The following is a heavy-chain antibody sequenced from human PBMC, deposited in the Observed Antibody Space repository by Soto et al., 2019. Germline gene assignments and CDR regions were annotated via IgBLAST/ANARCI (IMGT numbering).Heavy chain of an antibody. D-gene: IGHD3-9*01. J-gene: IGHJ6*02. V-gene: IGHV3-23*01. CDR2: ISGSGGST. Sequence: EVQLLESGGGLVQPGGSLRLSCAASGFTFSSYAMSWVRQAPGKGLEWVSAISGSGGSTYYADSVKGRFTISRDNSKNARYLQMNSLRAEDTAVYYCAKAGGEVYYDILTGYLSYYCYGMDVWGQGTTVTVSS. CDR3: AKAGGEVYYDILTGYLSYYCYGMDV. CDR1: GFTFSSYA.